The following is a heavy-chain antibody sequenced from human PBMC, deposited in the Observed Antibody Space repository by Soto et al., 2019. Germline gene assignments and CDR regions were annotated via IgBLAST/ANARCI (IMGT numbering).Heavy chain of an antibody. Sequence: ASVKVSCKASGYTFTSYGISWVRQAPGQGLEWMGWISAYNGNTNYAQKLQGRVTMTTDTSTSTAYMELRSLRSGDTAVYYCASVSDTIFGVVPFDYWGQGTLVTVSS. CDR2: ISAYNGNT. CDR1: GYTFTSYG. J-gene: IGHJ4*02. D-gene: IGHD3-3*01. V-gene: IGHV1-18*01. CDR3: ASVSDTIFGVVPFDY.